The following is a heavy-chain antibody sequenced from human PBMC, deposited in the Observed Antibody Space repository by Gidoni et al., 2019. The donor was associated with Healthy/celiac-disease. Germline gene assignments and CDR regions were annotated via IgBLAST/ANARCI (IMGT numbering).Heavy chain of an antibody. CDR2: IYTSGRT. CDR1: GCSLSSYY. Sequence: QESVPGLAKPSETLSLTCPVPGCSLSSYYWSWIRQPAGKGLEWIGRIYTSGRTNYNPSLKSRVTMSVETSKNQFSLKLSSVTAADTAVYYCARDDDSSGYYWDWFDPWGQGTLVTVSS. J-gene: IGHJ5*02. D-gene: IGHD3-22*01. CDR3: ARDDDSSGYYWDWFDP. V-gene: IGHV4-4*07.